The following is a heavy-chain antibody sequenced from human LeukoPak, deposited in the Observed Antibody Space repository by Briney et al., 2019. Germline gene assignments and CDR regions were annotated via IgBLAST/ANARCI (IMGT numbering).Heavy chain of an antibody. J-gene: IGHJ4*02. CDR1: GLTIINYR. D-gene: IGHD1-26*01. V-gene: IGHV3-7*03. CDR2: INRDGSGK. Sequence: PGGSLRLSCAGSGLTIINYRMTCVRQVPGKGLEWVANINRDGSGKYYLPSVRGRFTISKDDANDSLYLQMDSLRPEDTAIYYCARVEYSGNGNLYWGQGTLVTVSS. CDR3: ARVEYSGNGNLY.